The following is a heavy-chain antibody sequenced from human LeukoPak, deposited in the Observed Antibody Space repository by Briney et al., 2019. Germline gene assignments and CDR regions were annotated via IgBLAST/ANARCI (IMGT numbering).Heavy chain of an antibody. CDR1: GGSISSGSYY. D-gene: IGHD3-3*01. CDR3: AREVYYDFWSGYYPENYYYYYMDV. J-gene: IGHJ6*03. CDR2: IYTSGST. V-gene: IGHV4-61*02. Sequence: SETLSRTCTVSGGSISSGSYYWSWIRQPAGKGLEWIGRIYTSGSTNYNPSLKSRVTISVDTSKNQFSLKLSSVTAADTAVYYCAREVYYDFWSGYYPENYYYYYMDVWGKGTTVTVSS.